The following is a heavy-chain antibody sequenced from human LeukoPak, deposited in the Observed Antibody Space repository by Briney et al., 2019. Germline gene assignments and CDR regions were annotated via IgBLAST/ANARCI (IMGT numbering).Heavy chain of an antibody. CDR2: VFYSGTT. CDR1: GGTIISYC. J-gene: IGHJ4*02. V-gene: IGHV4-59*08. D-gene: IGHD3-10*01. CDR3: ARHDDWATGRHQFAY. Sequence: PSETLSLTCTVSGGTIISYCWIWIRQPPGRGLEWIGYVFYSGTTNYNPSLKSRVAISLDTSKNQFSLKLSSVTAADTAVYYCARHDDWATGRHQFAYSGQGTLVTVSS.